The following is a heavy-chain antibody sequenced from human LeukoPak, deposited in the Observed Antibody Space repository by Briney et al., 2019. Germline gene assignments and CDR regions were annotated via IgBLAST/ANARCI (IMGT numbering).Heavy chain of an antibody. D-gene: IGHD3-16*01. CDR1: GFTFSSYW. CDR2: IKQDGSEK. Sequence: GGSLRLSCAASGFTFSSYWMSWVRQAPGKGLEWVANIKQDGSEKYYVDSVKGRFTISRDNAKNSLYLQMNSLRAEDTAVYYCARDLGEQLEDAFDIWGQGTMVTVSS. J-gene: IGHJ3*02. CDR3: ARDLGEQLEDAFDI. V-gene: IGHV3-7*01.